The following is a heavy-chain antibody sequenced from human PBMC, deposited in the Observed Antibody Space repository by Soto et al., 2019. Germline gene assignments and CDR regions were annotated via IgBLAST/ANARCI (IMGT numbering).Heavy chain of an antibody. D-gene: IGHD3-10*01. V-gene: IGHV4-30-2*01. CDR1: GGSITSAGNS. Sequence: SETLSLTCAVSGGSITSAGNSWSWIRQPPGKGLEWIGYIYHSGSIYYNPSLKSRVTISMDKSKNQFSLNLSSVTAADTAVYYCARGKGGYYVFSSYYPVGSIQHSGQGTLLTVST. J-gene: IGHJ1*01. CDR3: ARGKGGYYVFSSYYPVGSIQH. CDR2: IYHSGSI.